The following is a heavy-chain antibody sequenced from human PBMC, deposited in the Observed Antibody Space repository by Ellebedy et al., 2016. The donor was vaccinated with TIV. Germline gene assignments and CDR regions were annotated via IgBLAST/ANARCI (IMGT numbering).Heavy chain of an antibody. CDR3: VRRAVDY. CDR2: ISSSGATI. CDR1: GFIFSSHA. V-gene: IGHV3-48*02. Sequence: PGGSLRLSCAASGFIFSSHAMNWARQAPGKGLEWVAHISSSGATIYYADSVKGRFTISRDNAKNSLYLQMNSLRDEDTAVYHCVRRAVDYWGQGTLVTVSS. J-gene: IGHJ4*02.